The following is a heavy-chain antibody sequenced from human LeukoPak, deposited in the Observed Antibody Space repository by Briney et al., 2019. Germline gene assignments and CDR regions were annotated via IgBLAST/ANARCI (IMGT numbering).Heavy chain of an antibody. V-gene: IGHV4-4*02. CDR2: IYHSGST. CDR3: ARDGGNYHFLTGYYSPIDY. Sequence: SGTLSLTCAVSGGSISNSNWWSWFRQPPGKGLEWIGEIYHSGSTNYNPSLKSRVTISVDKSKNQFSLKLSSVTAADTAVYFCARDGGNYHFLTGYYSPIDYWGQGTHVIVSS. CDR1: GGSISNSNW. J-gene: IGHJ4*02. D-gene: IGHD3-9*01.